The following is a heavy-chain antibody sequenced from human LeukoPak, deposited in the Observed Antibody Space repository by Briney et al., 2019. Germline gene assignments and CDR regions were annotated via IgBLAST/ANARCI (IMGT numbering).Heavy chain of an antibody. Sequence: SVKVSCKASGGTFSSYAISWVRQAPGQGLEWMGRIIPIPGIANYAQKFQGRVTITADKSTSTAYMELSSLRSEDTAVYYCARVDTAMVIDYWGQGTLVTVSS. J-gene: IGHJ4*02. D-gene: IGHD5-18*01. CDR1: GGTFSSYA. V-gene: IGHV1-69*04. CDR3: ARVDTAMVIDY. CDR2: IIPIPGIA.